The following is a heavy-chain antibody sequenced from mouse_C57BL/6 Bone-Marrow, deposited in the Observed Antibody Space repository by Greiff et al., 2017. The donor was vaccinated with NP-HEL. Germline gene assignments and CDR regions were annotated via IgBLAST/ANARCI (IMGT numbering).Heavy chain of an antibody. V-gene: IGHV1-66*01. D-gene: IGHD1-1*01. CDR1: GYSFTSYY. Sequence: QVQLQQSGPELVKPGASVKISCKASGYSFTSYYIHWVKQRPGQGLEWIGWIYPGSGNTKYNEKFKGKATLTADTSSSTAYMQLSSLTSEDSAVYYCARCTTVESYFDYWGQGTTLTVSS. CDR2: IYPGSGNT. J-gene: IGHJ2*01. CDR3: ARCTTVESYFDY.